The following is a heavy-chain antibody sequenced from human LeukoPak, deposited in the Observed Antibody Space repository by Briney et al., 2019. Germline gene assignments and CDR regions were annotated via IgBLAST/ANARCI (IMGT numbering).Heavy chain of an antibody. CDR3: AREQGSGWYKQSAIYFDY. CDR1: GGTFSSYA. J-gene: IGHJ4*02. CDR2: IIPIFGTA. V-gene: IGHV1-69*05. D-gene: IGHD6-19*01. Sequence: GASVKVSCKASGGTFSSYAISWVRQAPGQGLEWMGRIIPIFGTANYAQKFQGRVTITTDESTSTAYMELSSLRSEDTAVYYCAREQGSGWYKQSAIYFDYWGQGTLVTVSS.